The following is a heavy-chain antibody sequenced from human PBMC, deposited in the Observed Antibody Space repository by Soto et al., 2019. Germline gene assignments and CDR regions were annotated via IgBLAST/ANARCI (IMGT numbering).Heavy chain of an antibody. CDR3: ARGDYDYVWGSYRPTQLDN. V-gene: IGHV3-66*01. J-gene: IGHJ4*02. Sequence: EVQLVESGGGLVQPGGSLRLSCAASGFTVSNTYMTWVRQAPGKGLEWVSIIYSDGSTYYADSVKGRFTISRDNSKNTLYLQMNSLRAEDTAVYFCARGDYDYVWGSYRPTQLDNWGQGTLVSVSS. CDR1: GFTVSNTY. CDR2: IYSDGST. D-gene: IGHD3-16*02.